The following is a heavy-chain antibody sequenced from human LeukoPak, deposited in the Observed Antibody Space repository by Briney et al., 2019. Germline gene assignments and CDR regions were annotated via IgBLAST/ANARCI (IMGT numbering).Heavy chain of an antibody. CDR3: ARAGGWAREDYKGDAFHI. D-gene: IGHD6-19*01. V-gene: IGHV1-18*01. Sequence: GASVKVSCKASGYTFTNYGVSWVRQAPGQGLEWMGWVSTYNGNSNYAQKLQDRVTMTTDTSTTTAYMDLRGLRSDDTAVYYCARAGGWAREDYKGDAFHIWGQGTMVTVSS. J-gene: IGHJ3*02. CDR1: GYTFTNYG. CDR2: VSTYNGNS.